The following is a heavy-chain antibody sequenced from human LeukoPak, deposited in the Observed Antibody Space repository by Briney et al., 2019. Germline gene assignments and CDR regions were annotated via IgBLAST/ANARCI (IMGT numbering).Heavy chain of an antibody. CDR3: ATDIPDWPFAS. Sequence: GGSLRLSCAASGFRFGEFGLHWVRQAPGKGLEWVAVIWYDGSQKHYSDSVKGRFTISRDNSKDTLYLQMDSLRADDTAVYFCATDIPDWPFASWGHGTVVIVS. D-gene: IGHD3-9*01. CDR1: GFRFGEFG. V-gene: IGHV3-33*01. J-gene: IGHJ5*01. CDR2: IWYDGSQK.